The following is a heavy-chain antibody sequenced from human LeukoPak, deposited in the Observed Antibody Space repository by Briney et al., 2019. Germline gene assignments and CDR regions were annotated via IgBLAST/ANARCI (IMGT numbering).Heavy chain of an antibody. CDR2: INPNSGGT. CDR3: ATYDSSGYYLRFDY. V-gene: IGHV1-2*02. J-gene: IGHJ4*02. Sequence: ASVKVSCKASGYTFTGYYMHWVRQAPGQGLEWMGWINPNSGGTNYAQKFQGRVTMTRDTSISTAYMELSRLRSDDTAVYYCATYDSSGYYLRFDYWGQGTLVTVSS. CDR1: GYTFTGYY. D-gene: IGHD3-22*01.